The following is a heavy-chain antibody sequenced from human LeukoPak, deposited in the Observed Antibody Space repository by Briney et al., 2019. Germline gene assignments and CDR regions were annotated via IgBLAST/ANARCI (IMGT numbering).Heavy chain of an antibody. CDR2: VHTGNSDS. CDR3: AYSGSYYNPPFQY. V-gene: IGHV5-51*01. D-gene: IGHD3-10*01. J-gene: IGHJ4*02. Sequence: GESLKISCKGSGYFVTHHWIGWVRQMPGKGLEWMAIVHTGNSDSRYSPSFQGQVTMSVDKSISTAYLQWSSLKASDTAMYYCAYSGSYYNPPFQYWGQGTLVTVSS. CDR1: GYFVTHHW.